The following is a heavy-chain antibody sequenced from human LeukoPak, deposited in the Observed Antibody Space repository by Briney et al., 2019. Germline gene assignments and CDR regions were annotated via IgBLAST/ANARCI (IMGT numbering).Heavy chain of an antibody. J-gene: IGHJ4*02. Sequence: PGGSLRLSCAASGFIFNTYAMSWVRQAPGKGLEWVSTIRGSGESTHYAGSVQGRFTISRDNSLYTVYLQMDSLRGDDTAVYYCAKDRISYTTSPGELSHWGQGTLVIVSS. CDR3: AKDRISYTTSPGELSH. V-gene: IGHV3-23*01. CDR1: GFIFNTYA. CDR2: IRGSGEST. D-gene: IGHD3-10*01.